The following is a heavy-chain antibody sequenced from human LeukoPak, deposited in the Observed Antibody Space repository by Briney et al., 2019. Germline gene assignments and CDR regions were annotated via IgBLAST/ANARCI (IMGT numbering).Heavy chain of an antibody. Sequence: PGGSLRLSCVASGFTFSSYWINWVRQAPGKGLKWVANIKQDGSQKNSVDSVKGRFTISRDNAKNSQYLQMNSLRAEDTAVYYCARGNWGSAIDIWGQGTMVTVSS. D-gene: IGHD7-27*01. CDR3: ARGNWGSAIDI. J-gene: IGHJ3*02. CDR2: IKQDGSQK. CDR1: GFTFSSYW. V-gene: IGHV3-7*01.